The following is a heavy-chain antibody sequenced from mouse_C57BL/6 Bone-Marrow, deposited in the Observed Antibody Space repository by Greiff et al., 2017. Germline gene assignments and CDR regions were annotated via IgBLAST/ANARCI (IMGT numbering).Heavy chain of an antibody. CDR1: GYTFTDYY. Sequence: EVQLQQSGPVLVKPGASVKMSCKASGYTFTDYYMNWVKQSHGKSLEWIGVINPYNGGTSYNQKFKGKATLTVDKSSSTAYMELNSLTSEDSAVYYCAREQLRLFDYWGQGTTLTVSS. CDR2: INPYNGGT. J-gene: IGHJ2*01. V-gene: IGHV1-19*01. D-gene: IGHD3-2*02. CDR3: AREQLRLFDY.